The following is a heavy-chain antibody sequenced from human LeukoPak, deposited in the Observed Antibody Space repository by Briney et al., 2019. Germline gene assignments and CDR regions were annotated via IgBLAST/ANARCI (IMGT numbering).Heavy chain of an antibody. CDR2: INPNSGVT. CDR3: ARRHIDCATTTCYVDY. J-gene: IGHJ4*02. Sequence: ASVKVSCKPSTYTFTGYYIHWVRQAPGQGLEWMGWINPNSGVTSFAQKFQGRVTMTRDTSISTAYMELSRLRSDDTAVYYCARRHIDCATTTCYVDYWGQGTLVTVSS. D-gene: IGHD1-26*01. CDR1: TYTFTGYY. V-gene: IGHV1-2*02.